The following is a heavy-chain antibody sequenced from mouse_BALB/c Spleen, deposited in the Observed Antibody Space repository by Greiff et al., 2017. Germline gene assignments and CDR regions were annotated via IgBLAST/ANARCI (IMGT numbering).Heavy chain of an antibody. CDR3: ARPGYGTGYFDY. V-gene: IGHV1S126*01. D-gene: IGHD2-2*01. CDR1: GYSFTSYW. Sequence: QVQLQQSGPQLVRPGASVKISCKASGYSFTSYWMHWVKQRPGQGLEWIGMIDPSDSETRLNQKFKDKATLTVDKSSSTAYMQLSSPTSEDSAVYYCARPGYGTGYFDYWGQGTTLTVSS. CDR2: IDPSDSET. J-gene: IGHJ2*01.